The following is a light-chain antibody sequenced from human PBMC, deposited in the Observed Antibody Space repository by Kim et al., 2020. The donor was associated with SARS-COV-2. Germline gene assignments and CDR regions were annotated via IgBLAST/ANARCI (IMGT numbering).Light chain of an antibody. CDR1: KLGDKN. CDR3: QAWDSSTGV. J-gene: IGLJ2*01. CDR2: QDS. V-gene: IGLV3-1*01. Sequence: SVSPSHTASIICSGDKLGDKNVCWYQQKPGQSPVLVIYQDSKRPSGIPERFSGSNSGNTATLTISGTQALDEADYYCQAWDSSTGVFGGGTKVTVL.